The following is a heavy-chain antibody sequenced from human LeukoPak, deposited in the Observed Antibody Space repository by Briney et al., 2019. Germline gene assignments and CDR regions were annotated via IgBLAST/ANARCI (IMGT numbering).Heavy chain of an antibody. CDR2: VYPGASAT. CDR3: VRHREVGSTFCPLDY. J-gene: IGHJ4*02. Sequence: GDPLKISCKCSGYIFTYYWIGCLRQMPGKLLDLIRIVYPGASATRYSPSFQGTVNISGDKSISTAYLQWSSLKASDTAIYYCVRHREVGSTFCPLDYWGQGTQVTVSS. D-gene: IGHD2-2*01. V-gene: IGHV5-51*01. CDR1: GYIFTYYW.